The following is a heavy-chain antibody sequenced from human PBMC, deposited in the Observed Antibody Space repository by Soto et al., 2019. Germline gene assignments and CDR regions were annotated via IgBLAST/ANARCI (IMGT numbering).Heavy chain of an antibody. D-gene: IGHD3-9*01. CDR2: ITSKTGQI. V-gene: IGHV3-21*06. Sequence: EVPLVESGGGLVKPGGSLSRSCTGSGFPLSAYNMKWVRQVTGEWPEWISSITSKTGQIYYSESVKGRFTISRENAKNSLDLVMNRLGAEDTTGYFCSRDLFAVKQLVIPWADPWGEGTLMTVSS. J-gene: IGHJ1*01. CDR3: SRDLFAVKQLVIPWADP. CDR1: GFPLSAYN.